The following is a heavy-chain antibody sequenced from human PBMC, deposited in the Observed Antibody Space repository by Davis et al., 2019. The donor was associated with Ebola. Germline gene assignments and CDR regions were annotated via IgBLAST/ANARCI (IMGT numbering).Heavy chain of an antibody. D-gene: IGHD1-26*01. CDR2: ISWNSGSI. Sequence: GGSLRLSCAASGFTFDDYAMHWVRQAPGKGLEWVSGISWNSGSIGYADSVKGRFTISRDNAKNSLYLQMNSLRAEDMALYYCAKGRGALPDYYYMDVWGKGTTVTVSS. J-gene: IGHJ6*03. V-gene: IGHV3-9*03. CDR3: AKGRGALPDYYYMDV. CDR1: GFTFDDYA.